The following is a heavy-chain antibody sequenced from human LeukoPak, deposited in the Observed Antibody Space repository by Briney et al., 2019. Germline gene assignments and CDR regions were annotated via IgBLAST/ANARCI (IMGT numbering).Heavy chain of an antibody. D-gene: IGHD6-19*01. CDR2: ISGSGGST. CDR1: GFTSSSYA. Sequence: GGSLRLSCAASGFTSSSYAMSWVRQAPGKGLEWVSAISGSGGSTYYADSVKGRFTISRDNSKNTLYLQMNSLRAEDTAVYYCAKDFQSSGWYLVYYYYYMDVWGKGTTVTISS. J-gene: IGHJ6*03. CDR3: AKDFQSSGWYLVYYYYYMDV. V-gene: IGHV3-23*01.